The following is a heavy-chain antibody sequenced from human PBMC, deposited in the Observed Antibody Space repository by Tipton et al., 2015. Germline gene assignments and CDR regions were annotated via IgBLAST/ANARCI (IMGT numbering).Heavy chain of an antibody. CDR3: ATTMYYYDSSGYFFDY. J-gene: IGHJ4*02. D-gene: IGHD3-22*01. Sequence: LSLTCAASGFTFFNYVMHWVRQAPGKGLEWVAVIWYDGSNKYYADSVKGRFTISRDNSKNTLYFQMNSLRAEDTAVYYCATTMYYYDSSGYFFDYWGQGTLVTVSS. CDR1: GFTFFNYV. V-gene: IGHV3-33*01. CDR2: IWYDGSNK.